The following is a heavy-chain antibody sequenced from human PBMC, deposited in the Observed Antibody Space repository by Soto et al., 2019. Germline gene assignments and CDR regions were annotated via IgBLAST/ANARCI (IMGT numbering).Heavy chain of an antibody. D-gene: IGHD6-19*01. Sequence: SGPTLVNPTETLTLTCTVSGFSLSNARMGVSWIRQPPGKALEWLAHIFSNDEKSYSTSLKSRLTISKDTSKSQVVLTMTNMDPVDTATYYCARIRVVAGKFISFDPWGQGTLVTVSS. CDR2: IFSNDEK. V-gene: IGHV2-26*01. CDR1: GFSLSNARMG. CDR3: ARIRVVAGKFISFDP. J-gene: IGHJ5*02.